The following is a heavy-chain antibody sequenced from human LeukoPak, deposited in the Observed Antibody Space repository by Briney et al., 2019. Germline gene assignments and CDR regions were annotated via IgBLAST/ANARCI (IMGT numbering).Heavy chain of an antibody. CDR1: GFTFSSYW. V-gene: IGHV3-74*01. CDR2: INSDGSST. CDR3: AREYEKIGYYDFWSGYYTPYGMDV. D-gene: IGHD3-3*01. Sequence: GRSLRLSCAASGFTFSSYWMHWVRQAPGKGLVWVSRINSDGSSTSYADSVKGRFTISRDNAKNTLYLQMNSLRAEDTAVYYCAREYEKIGYYDFWSGYYTPYGMDVWGQGTTVTVSS. J-gene: IGHJ6*02.